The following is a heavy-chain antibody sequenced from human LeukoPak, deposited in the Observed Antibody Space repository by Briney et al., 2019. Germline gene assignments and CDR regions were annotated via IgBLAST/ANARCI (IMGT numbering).Heavy chain of an antibody. CDR3: ARGGPYYYGSGRLNWFDP. Sequence: SETLSLTCAVYGGSFSGYYWSWIRQPPGKGLEWIGEINHSGSTNYNPSLKSRVTISVDTSENQFSLKLSSVTAADTAVYYCARGGPYYYGSGRLNWFDPWGQGTLVTVSS. D-gene: IGHD3-10*01. CDR1: GGSFSGYY. V-gene: IGHV4-34*01. J-gene: IGHJ5*02. CDR2: INHSGST.